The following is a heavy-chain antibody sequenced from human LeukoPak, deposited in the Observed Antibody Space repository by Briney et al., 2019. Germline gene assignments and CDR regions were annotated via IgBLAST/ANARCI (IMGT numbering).Heavy chain of an antibody. Sequence: GASVKVSCKVSGYTLTELFMHWVRQAPGKGLEWVGWFDPEDGEKIYAQKFQGRVTMTEDTSTDTAYMELSSLRSEDTAVYYCATAVDPMVRGVIITGVGFDYWGQGTLVTVSS. V-gene: IGHV1-24*01. CDR3: ATAVDPMVRGVIITGVGFDY. CDR1: GYTLTELF. D-gene: IGHD3-10*01. CDR2: FDPEDGEK. J-gene: IGHJ4*02.